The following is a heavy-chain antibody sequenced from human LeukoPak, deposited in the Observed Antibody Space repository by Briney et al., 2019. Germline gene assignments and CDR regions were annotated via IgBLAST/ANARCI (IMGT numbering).Heavy chain of an antibody. J-gene: IGHJ4*02. CDR2: IYYSGST. Sequence: SETLSLTCTVSGGSISSYYWSWIRQPPGKGLEWIGSIYYSGSTYYNPSLKSRVIISVDTSKNQFSLKLSSVTAADTAVYYCANSITYYDFWSGYPAQNWGQGTLVTVSS. V-gene: IGHV4-59*05. CDR3: ANSITYYDFWSGYPAQN. CDR1: GGSISSYY. D-gene: IGHD3-3*01.